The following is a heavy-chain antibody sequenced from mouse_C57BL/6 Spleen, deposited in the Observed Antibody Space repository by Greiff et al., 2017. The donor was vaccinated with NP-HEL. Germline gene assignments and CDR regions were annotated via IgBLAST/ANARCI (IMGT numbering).Heavy chain of an antibody. V-gene: IGHV5-4*03. J-gene: IGHJ2*01. CDR1: GFTFSSYA. Sequence: EVKPVESGGGLVKPGGSLKLSCAASGFTFSSYAMSWVRQTPEKRLEWVATISDGGSYTYYPDNVKSRFTLSRDNAKNNLYLQMSHLKSEDTAMYYCARAGTAQATDFDYWGQGTTLTVSS. CDR2: ISDGGSYT. CDR3: ARAGTAQATDFDY. D-gene: IGHD3-2*02.